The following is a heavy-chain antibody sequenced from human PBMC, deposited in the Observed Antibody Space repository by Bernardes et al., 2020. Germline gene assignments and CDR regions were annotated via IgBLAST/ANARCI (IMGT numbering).Heavy chain of an antibody. J-gene: IGHJ3*01. CDR2: VDYSGST. D-gene: IGHD2-2*01. Sequence: ALSLTCTVSAVSTSSFYSSWIGHPPGQGLVWSGSVDYSGSTNYNPSPKSRVTISVYTSKNQFSLHLSTVTAADAAAYYCARDPYCSSAGCYWGSAFAQWGPGTMGSVS. CDR3: ARDPYCSSAGCYWGSAFAQ. V-gene: IGHV4-59*01. CDR1: AVSTSSFY.